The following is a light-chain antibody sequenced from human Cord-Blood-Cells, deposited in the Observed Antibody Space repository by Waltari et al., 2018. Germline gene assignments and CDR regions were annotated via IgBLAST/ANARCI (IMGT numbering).Light chain of an antibody. V-gene: IGKV1-5*03. CDR2: KAS. Sequence: DIQMTQSPSTLSASVGDRATFTCRASQSISSWLAWYQQKPGKAPKLLIYKASSLESGVPSRFSGSGSGTEFTLTISSLQPDDFATYYCQQYNSYSFTFGPGTKVDIK. J-gene: IGKJ3*01. CDR1: QSISSW. CDR3: QQYNSYSFT.